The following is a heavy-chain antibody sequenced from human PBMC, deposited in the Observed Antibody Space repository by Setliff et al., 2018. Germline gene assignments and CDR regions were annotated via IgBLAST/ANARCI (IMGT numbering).Heavy chain of an antibody. Sequence: SETLSLTCTVSGDTLSFYYWSWIRQAPGKGLEWIGYISYSGNNKYSPSLKSRVTISVDPSKTQFSLNLNSMTAADTAVYYCARGVGISGYYGRSSHNAFDIWGQGTMVTVSS. CDR1: GDTLSFYY. D-gene: IGHD3-22*01. CDR2: ISYSGNN. V-gene: IGHV4-59*01. J-gene: IGHJ3*02. CDR3: ARGVGISGYYGRSSHNAFDI.